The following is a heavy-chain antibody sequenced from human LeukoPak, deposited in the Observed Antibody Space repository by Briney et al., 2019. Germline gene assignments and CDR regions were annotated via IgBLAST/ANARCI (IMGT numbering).Heavy chain of an antibody. V-gene: IGHV3-9*01. Sequence: PGGSLRLSCAASGFTFDEYAMHWVRHAPGKGLEWVSGINWSSDNIAYADSVKGRFSISRDNAKNSVYLQMDSLRPEDTAVYYCARDKIVGATHFDYWGQGTLVTVSS. CDR3: ARDKIVGATHFDY. D-gene: IGHD1-26*01. J-gene: IGHJ4*02. CDR1: GFTFDEYA. CDR2: INWSSDNI.